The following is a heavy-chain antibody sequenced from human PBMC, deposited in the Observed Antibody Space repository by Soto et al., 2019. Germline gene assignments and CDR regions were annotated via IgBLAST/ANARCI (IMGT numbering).Heavy chain of an antibody. Sequence: SETLSLTCTVSGGSISSYYWSWIRQPPGKGLEWIGYIYYSGSTNYNPSLKSRVTISVDTSKTQFSLKLSSVTAADTAVYYCASLSRLYDSSGFHAFDIWGQGTTVTVSS. CDR2: IYYSGST. D-gene: IGHD3-22*01. CDR3: ASLSRLYDSSGFHAFDI. J-gene: IGHJ3*02. V-gene: IGHV4-59*01. CDR1: GGSISSYY.